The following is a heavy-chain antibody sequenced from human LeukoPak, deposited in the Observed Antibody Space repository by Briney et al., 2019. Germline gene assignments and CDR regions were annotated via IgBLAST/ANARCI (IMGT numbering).Heavy chain of an antibody. CDR2: INSGGSGT. J-gene: IGHJ6*02. CDR1: GFPFSSYW. V-gene: IGHV3-74*01. Sequence: PGGSLRLSCAASGFPFSSYWMHWVRQAPGKGLVWVSRINSGGSGTSHADSVTGRFTISRDNAKNTLYLQMNSLRAEDTAVYFCARGGGLDVWGQGATVTVSS. CDR3: ARGGGLDV. D-gene: IGHD3-16*01.